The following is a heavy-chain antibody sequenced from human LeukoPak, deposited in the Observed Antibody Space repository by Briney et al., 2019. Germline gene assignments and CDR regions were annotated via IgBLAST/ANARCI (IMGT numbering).Heavy chain of an antibody. D-gene: IGHD6-19*01. Sequence: GGSLRLSCAASGFTFSSYWMHWVRQAPGKGLVWVSRINSDGSSTSYADSVKGRFTISRDNAKNTLYLQMNSLRAEDTAVYYCARVSIAVAVHFDYWGQGTLVAVSS. CDR1: GFTFSSYW. CDR3: ARVSIAVAVHFDY. CDR2: INSDGSST. J-gene: IGHJ4*02. V-gene: IGHV3-74*01.